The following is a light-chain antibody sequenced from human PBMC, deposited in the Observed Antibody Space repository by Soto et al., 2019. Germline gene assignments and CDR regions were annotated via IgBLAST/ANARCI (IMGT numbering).Light chain of an antibody. Sequence: DIVMTQSPLSLPVTPGEPASISCRSSQSLLHSNGYNYLDWYLQKPGQSPQLLIYLGSNRASGVPDRFSGSGSATDFTLKISRVEAEDVGVYYCMQALKTPLNFGGGTKVDIX. J-gene: IGKJ4*01. CDR2: LGS. CDR1: QSLLHSNGYNY. CDR3: MQALKTPLN. V-gene: IGKV2-28*01.